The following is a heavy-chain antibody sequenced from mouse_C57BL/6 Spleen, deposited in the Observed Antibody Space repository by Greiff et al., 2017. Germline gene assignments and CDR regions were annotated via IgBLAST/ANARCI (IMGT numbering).Heavy chain of an antibody. CDR2: IDPSDSET. J-gene: IGHJ3*01. CDR1: GYTFTSYW. V-gene: IGHV1-52*01. CDR3: ARAGGYGAWFAY. D-gene: IGHD2-2*01. Sequence: QVQLQQPGAELVRPGSSVKLSCKASGYTFTSYWMHWVKQRPIQGLEWIGNIDPSDSETHYNQKFKDKATLTVDKSSSTAYMQLSSLTSEDSAVYYCARAGGYGAWFAYWGQGTLVTVSA.